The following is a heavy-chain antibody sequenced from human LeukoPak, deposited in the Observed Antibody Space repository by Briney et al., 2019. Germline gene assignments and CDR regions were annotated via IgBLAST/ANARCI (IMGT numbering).Heavy chain of an antibody. CDR3: ARAIVVVPAAIRLVMPSGYNWFDP. CDR1: GGSFSGYY. V-gene: IGHV4-34*01. Sequence: SETLSLTCAVYGGSFSGYYWSWIRQPPGKGLEWIGEINHSGSTNYNPSLKSRVTISVDTSKNQFSLKLSSVTAADTAVYYCARAIVVVPAAIRLVMPSGYNWFDPWGQGTLVTVSS. J-gene: IGHJ5*02. D-gene: IGHD2-2*01. CDR2: INHSGST.